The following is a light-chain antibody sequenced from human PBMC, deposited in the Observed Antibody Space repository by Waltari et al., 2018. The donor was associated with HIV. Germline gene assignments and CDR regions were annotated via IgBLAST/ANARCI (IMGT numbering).Light chain of an antibody. J-gene: IGKJ1*01. CDR2: GTS. V-gene: IGKV3-20*01. Sequence: IVLTQSPGVLSLAPGERATLSCRATQGVNSANVAWYHQRPGQPPRLLLYGTSNRATGIPDRFSGSGSETDFSLIINRLEPEDFAIYYCQLFGVSLTFGQGTKVEVK. CDR3: QLFGVSLT. CDR1: QGVNSAN.